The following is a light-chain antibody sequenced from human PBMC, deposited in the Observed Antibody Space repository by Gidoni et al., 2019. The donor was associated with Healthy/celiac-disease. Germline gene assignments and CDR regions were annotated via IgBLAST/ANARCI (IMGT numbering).Light chain of an antibody. CDR2: KAS. Sequence: DIQMTQSPSTLSASVGDRVTITCRASQSISSWLAWYQQKPGKAPKLLIYKASSLESGVPSRFSGSGSGTEFTLTISSLQPDDFATYYCQQYNSYPVRTFXQXTKVEIK. J-gene: IGKJ1*01. V-gene: IGKV1-5*03. CDR1: QSISSW. CDR3: QQYNSYPVRT.